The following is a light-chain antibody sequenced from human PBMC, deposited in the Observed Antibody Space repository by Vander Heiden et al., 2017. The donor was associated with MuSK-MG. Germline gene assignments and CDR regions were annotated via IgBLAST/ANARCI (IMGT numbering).Light chain of an antibody. CDR3: QKYNSALRT. CDR2: AAS. CDR1: QGISIY. V-gene: IGKV1-27*01. J-gene: IGKJ1*01. Sequence: DIQMTQSPSPLSASVGERVTITCRASQGISIYLAWYQQKPGKVPRLLIYAASTLQSGFPSRFSGSGSGTDFTLTISSLQPEDVATYYCQKYNSALRTFGQGTKVEIK.